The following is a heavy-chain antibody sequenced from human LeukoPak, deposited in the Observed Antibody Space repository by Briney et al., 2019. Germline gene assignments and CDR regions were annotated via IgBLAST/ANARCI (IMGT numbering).Heavy chain of an antibody. D-gene: IGHD3-22*01. V-gene: IGHV5-51*01. J-gene: IGHJ3*02. CDR1: GFSFITYW. CDR2: ISPSDSRT. CDR3: ARPSTDYYDSSGPRAFDI. Sequence: GESLKISCKGSGFSFITYWIVWVRQMPGKGLEWMGNISPSDSRTTYSPSFQGQVTISADKSISTAYLQWSSLKASDTAMYYCARPSTDYYDSSGPRAFDIWGQGTMVTVSS.